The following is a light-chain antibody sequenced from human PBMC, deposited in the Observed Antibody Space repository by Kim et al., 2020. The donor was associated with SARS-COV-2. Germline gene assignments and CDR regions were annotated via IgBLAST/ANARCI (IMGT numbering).Light chain of an antibody. J-gene: IGLJ1*01. CDR1: SGHSSYA. CDR2: LNSDGSH. CDR3: QTWGTGIRV. V-gene: IGLV4-69*01. Sequence: SVKLTCTLISGHSSYAIAWHQQQPEKGPRYLMKLNSDGSHSKGDGILDRFSGSSSGAERYLTISSLQSEDEADYYCQTWGTGIRVFGTGTKVTVL.